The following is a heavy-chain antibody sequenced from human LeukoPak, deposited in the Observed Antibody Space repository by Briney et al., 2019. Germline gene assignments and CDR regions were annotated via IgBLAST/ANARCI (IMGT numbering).Heavy chain of an antibody. CDR3: ARANKYSYGTLFSHASFDY. V-gene: IGHV1-18*01. J-gene: IGHJ4*02. CDR1: GYTFTNYG. CDR2: ISGYNGIT. Sequence: GATVKVSCKASGYTFTNYGITWVRQAPGQGLEWMGWISGYNGITTYAQKLEGRVTMTTDTSTTTAYMELRRLTSDDTAVYYCARANKYSYGTLFSHASFDYWGQGTLVTVSS. D-gene: IGHD5-18*01.